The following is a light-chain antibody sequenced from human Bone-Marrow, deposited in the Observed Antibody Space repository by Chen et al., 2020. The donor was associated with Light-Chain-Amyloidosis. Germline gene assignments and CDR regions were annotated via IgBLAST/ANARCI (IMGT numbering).Light chain of an antibody. Sequence: SALTQPASLYGSPGQSITIPCTGTSSDVGGYNYVSWYQQHPGKAPKLMIYEVTNRPSGISLRFSGSKSGNTASLTISGLQAEDEADYYCSSFTITNTWIFGGGTKLTVL. J-gene: IGLJ2*01. V-gene: IGLV2-14*01. CDR3: SSFTITNTWI. CDR1: SSDVGGYNY. CDR2: EVT.